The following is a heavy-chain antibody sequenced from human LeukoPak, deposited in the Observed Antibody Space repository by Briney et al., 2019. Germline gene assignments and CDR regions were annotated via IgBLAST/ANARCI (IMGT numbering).Heavy chain of an antibody. Sequence: GGSLRLSCAASGFTFNSYAMHWVRQAPGKGLEWVAVVSYDGTNKYYADSVKGRFTISRDNSKNTLYLQMNSLRAEDTAVYYCAKAELRYFDWLLYGLDYWGQGTLVTVSS. J-gene: IGHJ4*02. CDR3: AKAELRYFDWLLYGLDY. CDR1: GFTFNSYA. V-gene: IGHV3-30*04. D-gene: IGHD3-9*01. CDR2: VSYDGTNK.